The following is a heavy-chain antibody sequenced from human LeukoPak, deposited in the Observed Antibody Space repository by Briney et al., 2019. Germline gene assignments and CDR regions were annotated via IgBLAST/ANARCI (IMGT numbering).Heavy chain of an antibody. D-gene: IGHD3-10*01. Sequence: SGGSLRLSCAASGFTFSSNYMSWVRQAPGKGLEWVSVIYSGGSTYYADSVKGRFTISRDNSKNTLYLQMNGLRAEDTAVYYCARDSLWFGELSYWGQGTLVTVSS. V-gene: IGHV3-53*01. J-gene: IGHJ4*02. CDR2: IYSGGST. CDR1: GFTFSSNY. CDR3: ARDSLWFGELSY.